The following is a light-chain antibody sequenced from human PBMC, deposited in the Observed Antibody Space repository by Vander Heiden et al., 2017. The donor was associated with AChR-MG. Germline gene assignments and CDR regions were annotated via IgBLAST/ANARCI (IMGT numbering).Light chain of an antibody. CDR1: EDVGNF. Sequence: IVLTQSPATLSLSPGERATLSCRASEDVGNFLFWYVQKPGQTPRLLMYDASHRATGTPARFSGSGSGTDFTLTISSLEPGDFAVYYCQQRSFWPRTFGPGTSVELK. CDR2: DAS. J-gene: IGKJ1*01. CDR3: QQRSFWPRT. V-gene: IGKV3-11*01.